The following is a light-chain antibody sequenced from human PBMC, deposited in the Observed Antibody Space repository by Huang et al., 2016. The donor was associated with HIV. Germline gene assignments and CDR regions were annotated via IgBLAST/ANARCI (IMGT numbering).Light chain of an antibody. Sequence: EIVMTQSPATLSVSPGEGAALSCRASQRVRSNLAWYQQKPGQAPRLLIYGASNRASGLPARFGGSGSETEFTRTISGLQCEDFAVYYCQQYNNWPRTFGGGTKVEIK. CDR1: QRVRSN. J-gene: IGKJ4*01. V-gene: IGKV3D-15*01. CDR2: GAS. CDR3: QQYNNWPRT.